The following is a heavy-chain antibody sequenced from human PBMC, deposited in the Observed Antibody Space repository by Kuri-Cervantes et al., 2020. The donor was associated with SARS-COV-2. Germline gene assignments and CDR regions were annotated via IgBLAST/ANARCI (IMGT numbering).Heavy chain of an antibody. D-gene: IGHD6-19*01. CDR1: GFTFSSYA. V-gene: IGHV3-23*01. J-gene: IGHJ5*02. CDR3: ARVSGLYIAVAGATYNWFDP. Sequence: ETLSLICAASGFTFSSYAMSWVRQAPGKGLEWVSAISGSGGSTYYADSVKGRFTISRDNSKNTLYLQMNSLRAEDTAVYYCARVSGLYIAVAGATYNWFDPGAREPWSPSPQ. CDR2: ISGSGGST.